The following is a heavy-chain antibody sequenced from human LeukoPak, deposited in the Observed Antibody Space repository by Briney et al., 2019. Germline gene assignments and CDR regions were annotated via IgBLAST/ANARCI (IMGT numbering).Heavy chain of an antibody. V-gene: IGHV4-59*08. J-gene: IGHJ4*02. CDR3: ARHPFATPFDY. CDR1: GGSTTSYY. CDR2: AYSSGHT. Sequence: PSETLSLTCTVSGGSTTSYYWSWIRQPPGKGLEWIGYAYSSGHTNYNSSLKSRVTMSLDTSKSQFSLRLSSVTAADTAVYFCARHPFATPFDYWGPGTLVTVSS. D-gene: IGHD2-15*01.